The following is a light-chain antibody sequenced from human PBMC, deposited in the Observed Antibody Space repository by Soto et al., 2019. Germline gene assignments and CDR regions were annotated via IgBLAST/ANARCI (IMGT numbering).Light chain of an antibody. CDR2: SAS. V-gene: IGKV1-6*01. CDR3: LQDYNYPRT. Sequence: AIQMTQSPSSLSASIGDRVTITCRASQDIRNELGWYQQKPGKAPKLLISSASILQDGVPSRFSGSGSGTDFTLTISSLRPEDFATYFCLQDYNYPRTFGQGTKVEIK. CDR1: QDIRNE. J-gene: IGKJ1*01.